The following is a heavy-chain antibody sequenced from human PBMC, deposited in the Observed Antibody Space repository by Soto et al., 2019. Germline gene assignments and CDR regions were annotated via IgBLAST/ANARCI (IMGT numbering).Heavy chain of an antibody. CDR1: GFTFSSYD. V-gene: IGHV3-13*01. J-gene: IGHJ3*02. CDR3: ATLTQSHSSSSIGGAFDI. Sequence: GGSLRLSCAASGFTFSSYDMHWVRQATGKGLEWVSAIGTAGDTYYPGSVKGRFTISRENAKNSLYLQMNSLRAEDTAVYYCATLTQSHSSSSIGGAFDIWGQGTMVTVSS. CDR2: IGTAGDT. D-gene: IGHD6-6*01.